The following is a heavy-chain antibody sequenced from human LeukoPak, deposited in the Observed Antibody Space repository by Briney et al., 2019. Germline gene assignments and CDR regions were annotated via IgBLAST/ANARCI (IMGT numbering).Heavy chain of an antibody. CDR3: ARGTILRYFDWLLHGGPYFDY. Sequence: GESLKISCKGSGYSFTSYWIGWVRQMPGKGLEWMGIIYPGDSDTRYSPSFQGQVTISADKSISTAYLQWSSLKASDTAMYYCARGTILRYFDWLLHGGPYFDYWGQGTLVTVSS. D-gene: IGHD3-9*01. CDR1: GYSFTSYW. V-gene: IGHV5-51*01. CDR2: IYPGDSDT. J-gene: IGHJ4*02.